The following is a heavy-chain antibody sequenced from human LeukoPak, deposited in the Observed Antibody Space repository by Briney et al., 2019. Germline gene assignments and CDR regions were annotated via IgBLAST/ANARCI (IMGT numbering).Heavy chain of an antibody. CDR3: AKRGVVIRGLLVIGYHQEAYHYDF. J-gene: IGHJ4*02. CDR2: ISERGGST. V-gene: IGHV3-23*01. D-gene: IGHD3-10*01. Sequence: PGGSLRLSCVVSGISLSNYAMTWVRQAPGKGLEWDSYISERGGSTTYADSVKGRFTISRDTSLNTLYLQMNNLRAEDTAVYFCAKRGVVIRGLLVIGYHQEAYHYDFWGQGVLVTVSS. CDR1: GISLSNYA.